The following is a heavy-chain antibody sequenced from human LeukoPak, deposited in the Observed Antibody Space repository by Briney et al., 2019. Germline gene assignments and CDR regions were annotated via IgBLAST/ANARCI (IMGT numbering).Heavy chain of an antibody. CDR3: ARRSIAAAGTRRVYFDY. CDR2: INHSGST. D-gene: IGHD6-13*01. CDR1: GGSISSYY. V-gene: IGHV4-34*01. Sequence: SETLSLTCTVSGGSISSYYWSWIRQPPGKGLEWIGEINHSGSTNYNPSLKSRVTISVDTSKNQFSLKLSSVTAADTAVYYCARRSIAAAGTRRVYFDYWGQGTLVTVSS. J-gene: IGHJ4*02.